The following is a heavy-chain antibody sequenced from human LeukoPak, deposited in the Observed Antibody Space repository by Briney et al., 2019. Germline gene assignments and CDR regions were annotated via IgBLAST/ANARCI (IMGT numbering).Heavy chain of an antibody. CDR1: GYTFTSYA. D-gene: IGHD5-12*01. CDR2: INAGNGNA. CDR3: ARGVGGYDYFDY. V-gene: IGHV1-3*01. J-gene: IGHJ4*02. Sequence: ASVKVSCKASGYTFTSYAMHWVRQAPGQRLEWMGWINAGNGNAKYSQKFQGRVTITRDTSASTAYMELSSLRSEDTAVYYCARGVGGYDYFDYWGQGTLVTVSS.